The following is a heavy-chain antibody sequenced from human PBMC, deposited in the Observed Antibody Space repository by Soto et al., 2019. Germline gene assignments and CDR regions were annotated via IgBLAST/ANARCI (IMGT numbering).Heavy chain of an antibody. CDR2: ISGSVGST. D-gene: IGHD3-16*01. V-gene: IGHV3-23*01. Sequence: DVKLLESGGGVVQPGGSLRLSCAASGFAFTNYAINWVRQAPGKGLEWVSHISGSVGSTDYGDSVKGRFSISKDSSKNTLYLHINSLRAEVAVLYFCAKEGPYINSWSSAGYLQHWGLGTQVTVSS. CDR1: GFAFTNYA. J-gene: IGHJ1*01. CDR3: AKEGPYINSWSSAGYLQH.